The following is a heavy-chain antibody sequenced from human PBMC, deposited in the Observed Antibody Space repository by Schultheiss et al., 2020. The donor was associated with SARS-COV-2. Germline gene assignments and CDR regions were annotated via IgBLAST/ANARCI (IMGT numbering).Heavy chain of an antibody. D-gene: IGHD3-3*01. J-gene: IGHJ6*02. CDR1: GGSISSGNYY. Sequence: SETLSLTCTVSGGSISSGNYYWSWIRQAPGKGLEWIGYIYYSGSTYYSPSLKSRVTMSLDSSKNQLSLRLTSVTAADTAVYFCARGAGRQVLLEYHYYGMGVWGRGALVTVSS. V-gene: IGHV4-30-4*01. CDR2: IYYSGST. CDR3: ARGAGRQVLLEYHYYGMGV.